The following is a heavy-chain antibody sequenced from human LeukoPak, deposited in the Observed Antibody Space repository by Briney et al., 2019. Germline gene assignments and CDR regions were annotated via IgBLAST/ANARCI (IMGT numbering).Heavy chain of an antibody. CDR2: IWYDGSNK. Sequence: GGSLKLSCTTSGFTFSNYYMNWVRQAPGKGLEWVAVIWYDGSNKYYADSVKGRFTISRDNSKNTLYLQMNSLRAEDTAVYYCARVPYGDYVDYWGQGTLVTVSS. CDR1: GFTFSNYY. J-gene: IGHJ4*02. D-gene: IGHD4-17*01. V-gene: IGHV3-33*01. CDR3: ARVPYGDYVDY.